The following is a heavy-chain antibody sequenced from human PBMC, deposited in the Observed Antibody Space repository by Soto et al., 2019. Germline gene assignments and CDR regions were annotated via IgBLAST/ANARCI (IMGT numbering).Heavy chain of an antibody. CDR1: GYTFTSYD. J-gene: IGHJ6*03. D-gene: IGHD3-3*01. CDR2: MSPNSGNT. V-gene: IGHV1-8*01. CDR3: ARGISIFGVVIIDYYYYYMDV. Sequence: ASVKVSCKASGYTFTSYDINWVRQATGQGLERMGWMSPNSGNTGYAQKFQGRVTMTRNTSISTAYMELSSLRSEDTAVYYCARGISIFGVVIIDYYYYYMDVWGKGTTVTVSS.